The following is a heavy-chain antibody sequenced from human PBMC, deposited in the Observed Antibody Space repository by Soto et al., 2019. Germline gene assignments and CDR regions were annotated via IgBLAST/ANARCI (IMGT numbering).Heavy chain of an antibody. V-gene: IGHV3-7*01. CDR2: IKQDGSER. Sequence: PGGSLRLSCAASGFTFSSYYMMWVRQAPGKGLEWVANIKQDGSERHYVDSVKGRFTISRDNAKNSLCLQMNSLRVEDTAVYYCANRHLNWVQGTLVTVSS. J-gene: IGHJ4*02. CDR1: GFTFSSYY. CDR3: ANRHLN.